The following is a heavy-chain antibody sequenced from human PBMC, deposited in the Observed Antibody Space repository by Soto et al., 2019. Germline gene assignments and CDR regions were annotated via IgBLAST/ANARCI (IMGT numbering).Heavy chain of an antibody. CDR2: INAGNGNT. J-gene: IGHJ4*02. V-gene: IGHV1-3*01. D-gene: IGHD1-26*01. Sequence: QVQLVQSGAEVKKPGASVKVSCKASGYTFTSYAMHWVRQAPGQRLEWMGWINAGNGNTKYSQKFQGRVTITRDTSGRPGYMGLGSLRSEGTAGYYCAREGSFDYWGQGTLVTVSS. CDR3: AREGSFDY. CDR1: GYTFTSYA.